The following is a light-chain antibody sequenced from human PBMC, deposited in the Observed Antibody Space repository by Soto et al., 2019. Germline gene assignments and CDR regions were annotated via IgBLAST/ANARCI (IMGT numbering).Light chain of an antibody. CDR2: EVN. CDR1: SSDVGGYNY. Sequence: SALTQPPSASGSPGQSVAISCTGTSSDVGGYNYVSWYQQHPGKAPKLMIYEVNKRPSGVPDRFSGSKSGNTASLTVSGLQAEDEADYYCSSYAGSSNVFGTGTRPPS. CDR3: SSYAGSSNV. J-gene: IGLJ1*01. V-gene: IGLV2-8*01.